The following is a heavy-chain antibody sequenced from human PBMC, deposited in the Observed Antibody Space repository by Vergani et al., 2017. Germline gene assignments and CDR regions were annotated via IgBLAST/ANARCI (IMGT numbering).Heavy chain of an antibody. V-gene: IGHV4-59*02. CDR2: MYHSGST. D-gene: IGHD3-10*01. CDR1: GSSVNSYY. Sequence: QLQLQESGPGLVKPSETLSLTCTVSGSSVNSYYWSWIRQPPGKELEWIGYMYHSGSTNYNPSLETRVTISGDTSKNQFSLKLNSVTAADTAVYYCGRVADFYGLGSRLLDLWGQGILVTVSS. J-gene: IGHJ5*02. CDR3: GRVADFYGLGSRLLDL.